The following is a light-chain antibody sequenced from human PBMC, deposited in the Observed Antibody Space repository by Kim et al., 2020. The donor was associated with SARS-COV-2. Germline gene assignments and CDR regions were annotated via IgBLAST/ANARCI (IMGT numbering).Light chain of an antibody. Sequence: DIQMTQSPSTLSASVGDRVTITCRASQAISPYLAWYQQKPGKAPKLLVSQASSLESGVPSRFSGSGSGTEFTLTISSLQPDDFATYYCHQYNAYARTFGQGTKVDIK. J-gene: IGKJ1*01. V-gene: IGKV1-5*03. CDR2: QAS. CDR1: QAISPY. CDR3: HQYNAYART.